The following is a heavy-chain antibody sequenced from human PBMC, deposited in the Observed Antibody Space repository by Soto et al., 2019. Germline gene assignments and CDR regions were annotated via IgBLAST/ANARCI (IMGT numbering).Heavy chain of an antibody. V-gene: IGHV1-69*02. CDR1: GGTFSSYT. CDR2: IIPILGIA. D-gene: IGHD5-18*01. Sequence: ASVKVSCKASGGTFSSYTISWVRQAPGQGLEWMGRIIPILGIANYAQKFQGRVTITADKSTSTAYMELSSLRSEDTAVYYCASPNTGEDTAMVTDYYMDVWGKGTTVTVSS. CDR3: ASPNTGEDTAMVTDYYMDV. J-gene: IGHJ6*03.